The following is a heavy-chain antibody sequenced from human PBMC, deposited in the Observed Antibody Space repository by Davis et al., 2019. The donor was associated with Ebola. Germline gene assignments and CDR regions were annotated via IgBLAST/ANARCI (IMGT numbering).Heavy chain of an antibody. CDR1: GYTFTGHY. D-gene: IGHD2-21*01. J-gene: IGHJ4*02. Sequence: ASVKVSCKTSGYTFTGHYIQWVRQAPGQGLEWMGRINPNSGVTKYAQKFQGRVTMTRENSMSTAYMELSSLRSEDTAVYFCARGGVAYSDLDYWGQGTLVAVSS. V-gene: IGHV1-2*06. CDR3: ARGGVAYSDLDY. CDR2: INPNSGVT.